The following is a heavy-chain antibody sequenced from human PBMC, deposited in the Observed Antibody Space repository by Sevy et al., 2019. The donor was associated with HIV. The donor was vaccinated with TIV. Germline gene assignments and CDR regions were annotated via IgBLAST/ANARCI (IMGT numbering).Heavy chain of an antibody. CDR1: GYTFTSYG. D-gene: IGHD3-22*01. J-gene: IGHJ4*02. CDR2: ISAYNGNT. CDR3: ARRSGYYDSSGYSFDY. V-gene: IGHV1-18*01. Sequence: ASVKVSCKASGYTFTSYGISWVRQAPGQGLEWMGWISAYNGNTNYAQKLQGRVTMTTDTSTSTAYMELRGLRSDDTAVYYCARRSGYYDSSGYSFDYWGQGTLVTVSS.